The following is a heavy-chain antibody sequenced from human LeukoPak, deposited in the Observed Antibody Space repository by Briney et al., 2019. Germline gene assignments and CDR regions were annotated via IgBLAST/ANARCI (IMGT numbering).Heavy chain of an antibody. CDR1: GGSISSSSYY. CDR2: IYYSGST. J-gene: IGHJ5*02. Sequence: SETLSLTCTVSGGSISSSSYYWGWIRQPPGKGLEWIGSIYYSGSTYYNPSLKSRVTISVDTSKNQFSLKLSSVTAADTAVYYCARQGMVRGVRGVNWFDPWGQGTLVTVPS. D-gene: IGHD3-10*01. V-gene: IGHV4-39*01. CDR3: ARQGMVRGVRGVNWFDP.